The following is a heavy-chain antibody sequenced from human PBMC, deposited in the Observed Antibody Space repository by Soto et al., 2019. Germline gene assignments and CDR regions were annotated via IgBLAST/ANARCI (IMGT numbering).Heavy chain of an antibody. CDR1: GGPISSSTYY. Sequence: SETLSLTCTVSGGPISSSTYYWGWIRQLPGKGLEWIGSIFYSASTYYNPSPRSRVAIYIDLSKNQFSLKLSSVTAADTAVYYCARHLVVAATTYNWFDLWGQGTLVTVSS. CDR3: ARHLVVAATTYNWFDL. J-gene: IGHJ5*02. CDR2: IFYSAST. D-gene: IGHD2-15*01. V-gene: IGHV4-39*01.